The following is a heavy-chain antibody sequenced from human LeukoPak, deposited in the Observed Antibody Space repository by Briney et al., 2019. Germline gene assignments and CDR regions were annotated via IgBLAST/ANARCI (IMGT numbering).Heavy chain of an antibody. J-gene: IGHJ5*02. CDR1: GGSISSSSYY. Sequence: SETLSPTCTVSGGSISSSSYYWGWIRQPPGKGLGWIGSIYYSGSTYYNPSLKSRVTISVDTSKNQFSLKLSSVTAADTAVYYCARNSANWFDPWGQGTLVTVSS. CDR3: ARNSANWFDP. V-gene: IGHV4-39*07. CDR2: IYYSGST.